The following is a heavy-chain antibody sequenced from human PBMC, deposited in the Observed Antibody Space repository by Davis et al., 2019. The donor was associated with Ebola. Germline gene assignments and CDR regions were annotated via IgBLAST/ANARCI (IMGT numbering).Heavy chain of an antibody. CDR2: INHSGST. Sequence: SETLSLTCAVYGGSFSGYYWSWIRQPPGKGLEWIGEINHSGSTNYNPSLKSRVTISVDTSKNQFSLKLSSVTAEDTAVYYCARGAAARFDYWGQGTLATVSS. CDR1: GGSFSGYY. J-gene: IGHJ4*02. CDR3: ARGAAARFDY. V-gene: IGHV4-34*01. D-gene: IGHD6-6*01.